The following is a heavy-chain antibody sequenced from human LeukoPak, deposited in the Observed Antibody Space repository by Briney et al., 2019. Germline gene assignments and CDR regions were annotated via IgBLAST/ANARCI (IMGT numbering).Heavy chain of an antibody. CDR1: GGSFSGYY. D-gene: IGHD6-6*01. CDR3: ARDRYSSSSYYYYMDV. Sequence: WETLSLTCAVYGGSFSGYYWSWLRQPPGKGPEWIGEINHSGSTNYNPSLKSRVTISVDTSKNQFSLELSSVTAADTAVYYCARDRYSSSSYYYYMDVWGKGTTVTVSS. CDR2: INHSGST. V-gene: IGHV4-34*01. J-gene: IGHJ6*03.